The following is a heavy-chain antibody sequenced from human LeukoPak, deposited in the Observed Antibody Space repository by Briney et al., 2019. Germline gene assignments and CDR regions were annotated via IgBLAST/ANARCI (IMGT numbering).Heavy chain of an antibody. CDR1: GGSFSGYY. D-gene: IGHD6-13*01. Sequence: PSETLPLTCAVYGGSFSGYYWSWIRQPPGKGLEWIGEINHSGSTNYNPSLKSRVTISVDTSKNQFSLKLSSVTAADTAVYYCARVDTVYSSSWYHWYFDLWGRGTLVTVSS. CDR3: ARVDTVYSSSWYHWYFDL. J-gene: IGHJ2*01. V-gene: IGHV4-34*01. CDR2: INHSGST.